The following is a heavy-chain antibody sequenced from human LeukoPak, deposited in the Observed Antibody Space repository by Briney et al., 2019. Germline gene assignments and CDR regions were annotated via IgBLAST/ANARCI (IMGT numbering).Heavy chain of an antibody. CDR2: ISWNSGVI. Sequence: GGSLRLSCAASGFTFDDYAIHWVRQGPGKGLEWVSGISWNSGVIGYADSVQGRFTISRDNAKNMVYLQMNSLRDDDTAIYYCTRAITYFYGSVTYDWFDSWGQGTRVTVSS. D-gene: IGHD3-10*01. CDR1: GFTFDDYA. CDR3: TRAITYFYGSVTYDWFDS. J-gene: IGHJ5*01. V-gene: IGHV3-9*01.